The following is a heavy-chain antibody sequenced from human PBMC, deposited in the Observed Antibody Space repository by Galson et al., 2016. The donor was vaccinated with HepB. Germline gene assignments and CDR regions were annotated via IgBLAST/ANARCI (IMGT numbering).Heavy chain of an antibody. Sequence: SETLSLTCIVSGDSISPHYWGWIRQPPGKGLEWIGHIYQSGSTKYNPSLKSRVTISVDTTKNQFSLNLNSVTAADTAVYYCARERSEYISGRFDSWGQGTLVSVSS. J-gene: IGHJ4*02. V-gene: IGHV4-59*11. CDR3: ARERSEYISGRFDS. CDR2: IYQSGST. CDR1: GDSISPHY. D-gene: IGHD3-22*01.